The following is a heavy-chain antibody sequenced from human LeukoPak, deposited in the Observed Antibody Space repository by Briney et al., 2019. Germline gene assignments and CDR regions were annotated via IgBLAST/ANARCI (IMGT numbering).Heavy chain of an antibody. D-gene: IGHD5-18*01. Sequence: RGSLRLSCAASGFTFSSYGMHWVRQAPGKGLEWVAFIRYDGTNKYYADSVKGRFTISRDNSKNTMYLQMNSLRAEDTAVYFCATGRDTAMVRLDYWGQGTLVTVSS. V-gene: IGHV3-30*02. CDR3: ATGRDTAMVRLDY. J-gene: IGHJ4*02. CDR1: GFTFSSYG. CDR2: IRYDGTNK.